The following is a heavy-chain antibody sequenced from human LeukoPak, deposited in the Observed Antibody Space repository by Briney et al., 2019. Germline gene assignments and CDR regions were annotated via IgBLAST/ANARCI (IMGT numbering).Heavy chain of an antibody. D-gene: IGHD4-17*01. J-gene: IGHJ4*02. V-gene: IGHV1-8*03. CDR3: ARTTSMTTSGYDY. CDR1: GYTFTNYH. Sequence: GASVKLSCKASGYTFTNYHINWVRQASGQGLEWMTWINPDTGDKGYARKFQDRVTITTDTSISTAYMELSSLSSEDTAVYFCARTTSMTTSGYDYWGQGTLVTVSS. CDR2: INPDTGDK.